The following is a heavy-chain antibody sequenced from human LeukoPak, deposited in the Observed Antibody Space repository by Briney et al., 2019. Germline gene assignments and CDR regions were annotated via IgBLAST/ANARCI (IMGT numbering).Heavy chain of an antibody. CDR2: INLNSGGT. Sequence: VASVKVSCKASGYTFTGYYIHWVRQAPGQGLEWMGWINLNSGGTNYAQKFQGRVTMTRDTSISTAYMELSRLRSDDTAVYYCARGVYDILTGYPYWGQGTLVTVSS. CDR1: GYTFTGYY. CDR3: ARGVYDILTGYPY. J-gene: IGHJ4*02. V-gene: IGHV1-2*02. D-gene: IGHD3-9*01.